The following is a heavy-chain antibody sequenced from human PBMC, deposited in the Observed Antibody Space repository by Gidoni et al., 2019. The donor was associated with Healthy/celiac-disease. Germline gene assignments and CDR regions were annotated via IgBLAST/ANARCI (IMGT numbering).Heavy chain of an antibody. V-gene: IGHV1-8*01. CDR3: ASRSSSIAARNWFDP. CDR1: GYTFTSYD. Sequence: VQLVQSGAEVKKPGASVKVSCKASGYTFTSYDINWVRQATGQGLEWMGWMNPNSGNIGYAQKFQGRVTMTRNTSISTAYMELSSLRSEDTAVYYCASRSSSIAARNWFDPWGQGTLVTVSS. J-gene: IGHJ5*02. D-gene: IGHD6-6*01. CDR2: MNPNSGNI.